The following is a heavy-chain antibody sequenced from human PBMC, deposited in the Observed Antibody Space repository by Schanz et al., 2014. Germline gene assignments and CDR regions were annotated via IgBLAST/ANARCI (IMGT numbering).Heavy chain of an antibody. CDR1: GYTFTTYY. CDR2: INPSGGST. D-gene: IGHD3-10*01. CDR3: ARVSMEFERGKSYYYYMDV. J-gene: IGHJ6*03. Sequence: QVQLVQSGGEMKKPGASVKVSCKASGYTFTTYYMLWVRQAPGQGLEWMGIINPSGGSTRYGQKFQGRITVTTDTSTSTSYMELTSLRFDDTAVYYCARVSMEFERGKSYYYYMDVWGRGTTVTVSS. V-gene: IGHV1-46*01.